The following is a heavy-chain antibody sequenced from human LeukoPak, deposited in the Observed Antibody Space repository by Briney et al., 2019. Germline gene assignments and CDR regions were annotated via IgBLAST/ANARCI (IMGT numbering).Heavy chain of an antibody. CDR3: ASAPYDSSGYYIR. D-gene: IGHD3-22*01. CDR1: GFIFSNYG. Sequence: GGSLRLSCAASGFIFSNYGMSWVRQAPGKGLEWVSSISFSSTHIYYADSIQGRFTISRDNAENSLYLQMNSLRAEDTAVYYCASAPYDSSGYYIRWGQGTLVTVSS. J-gene: IGHJ4*02. CDR2: ISFSSTHI. V-gene: IGHV3-21*06.